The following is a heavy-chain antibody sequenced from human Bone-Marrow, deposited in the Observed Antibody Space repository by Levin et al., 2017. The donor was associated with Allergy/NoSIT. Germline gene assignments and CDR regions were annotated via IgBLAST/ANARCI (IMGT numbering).Heavy chain of an antibody. CDR2: IYYSGST. CDR1: GGSISSSSYY. Sequence: SETLSLTCTVSGGSISSSSYYWGWIRQPPGKGLEWIGSIYYSGSTYYNPSLKSRVTISVDTSKNQFSLKLSSVTAADTAVYYCARPGSVGFRIVHETNGMDVWGQGTTVTVSS. J-gene: IGHJ6*02. D-gene: IGHD2-15*01. V-gene: IGHV4-39*01. CDR3: ARPGSVGFRIVHETNGMDV.